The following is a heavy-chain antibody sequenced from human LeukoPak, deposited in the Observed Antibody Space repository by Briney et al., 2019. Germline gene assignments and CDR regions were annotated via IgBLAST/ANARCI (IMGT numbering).Heavy chain of an antibody. Sequence: GGSLRLSCAGSGFTFSKFGMIWVRQAPGKGLEWVSGISGSGSSTYYADSVKGRFTISRDNSKNTMYLQMSSLRAADTAIYYCGKIRLEDSATGYWGQGTLVTVSS. D-gene: IGHD2-15*01. V-gene: IGHV3-23*01. CDR1: GFTFSKFG. CDR2: ISGSGSST. CDR3: GKIRLEDSATGY. J-gene: IGHJ4*02.